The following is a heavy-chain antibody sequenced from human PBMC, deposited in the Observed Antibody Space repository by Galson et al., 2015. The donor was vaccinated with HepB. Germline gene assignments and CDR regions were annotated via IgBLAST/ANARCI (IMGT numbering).Heavy chain of an antibody. J-gene: IGHJ4*02. CDR3: ARDGPYGGYCSSGRCSHGLEN. CDR1: GDIFSNYA. V-gene: IGHV1-69*13. Sequence: SVKVSCKASGDIFSNYAINWVRQAPGQGLEWVGGFIPIFGTTDYAQKFKDRVTITADESMTTAYMELSSLKSEDTAVYYCARDGPYGGYCSSGRCSHGLENWGQGTLVTVSS. CDR2: FIPIFGTT. D-gene: IGHD2-15*01.